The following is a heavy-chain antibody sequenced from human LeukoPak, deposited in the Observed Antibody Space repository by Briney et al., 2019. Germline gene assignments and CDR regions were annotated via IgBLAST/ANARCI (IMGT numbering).Heavy chain of an antibody. CDR2: ISSSGSTI. J-gene: IGHJ4*02. D-gene: IGHD6-19*01. CDR3: AMGGSGWFRGYYFDY. V-gene: IGHV3-11*01. CDR1: GFTFSDYY. Sequence: GGSLSLSYAGSGFTFSDYYMSWLRQAPGKGLAWISYISSSGSTICYADSVKGRFTISRDNAKNSLYLQMNSLRAEDTAVYYCAMGGSGWFRGYYFDYWGQGTLVTVSS.